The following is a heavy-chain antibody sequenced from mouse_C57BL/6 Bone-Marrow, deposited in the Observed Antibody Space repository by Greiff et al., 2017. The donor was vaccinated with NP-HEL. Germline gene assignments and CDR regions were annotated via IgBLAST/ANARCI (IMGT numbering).Heavy chain of an antibody. Sequence: EVKLEESGGGLVKPGGSLKLSCAASGFTFSSYAMSWVRQTPEKRLEWVATISDGGSYTYYPDNVKGRFTISRDNAKNNLYLQMSHLKSEDTAMYYCARDRDYPFAYWGQGTLVTVSA. CDR2: ISDGGSYT. V-gene: IGHV5-4*01. J-gene: IGHJ3*01. CDR3: ARDRDYPFAY. CDR1: GFTFSSYA. D-gene: IGHD2-13*01.